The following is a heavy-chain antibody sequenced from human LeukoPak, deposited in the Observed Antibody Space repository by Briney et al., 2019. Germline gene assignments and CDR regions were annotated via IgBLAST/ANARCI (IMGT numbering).Heavy chain of an antibody. Sequence: SGTLSLTCAVSGGSISSGGYSGSWIRQPPGKGLEWIGYIYHSGSTYYNPSLKSRVTISVDRSKNQFSLKLSSVTAADTAVYCCASAHGGDRPNWFDPWGQGTLVTVSS. CDR1: GGSISSGGYS. V-gene: IGHV4-30-2*01. D-gene: IGHD2-21*02. CDR2: IYHSGST. J-gene: IGHJ5*02. CDR3: ASAHGGDRPNWFDP.